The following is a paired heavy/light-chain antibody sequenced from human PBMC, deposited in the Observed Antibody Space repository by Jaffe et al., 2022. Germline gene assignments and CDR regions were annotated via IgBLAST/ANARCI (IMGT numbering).Light chain of an antibody. Sequence: VIWMTQSPSLLSASTGDRVTISCRMSQGISSYLAWYQQKPGKAPELLIYAASTLQSGVPSRFSGSGSGTDFTLTISCLQSEDFATYYCQQYYSFPRTFGQGTKVEIK. CDR3: QQYYSFPRT. J-gene: IGKJ1*01. CDR1: QGISSY. V-gene: IGKV1D-8*01. CDR2: AAS.
Heavy chain of an antibody. J-gene: IGHJ4*02. CDR1: GFTFSSYS. CDR3: AREPPTGRITFGGVISHPDY. D-gene: IGHD3-16*02. Sequence: EVQLVESGGGLVKPGGSLRLSCAASGFTFSSYSMNWVRQAPGKGLEWVSSISSSSSYIYYADSVKGRFTISRDNAKNSLYLQMNSLRAEDTAVYYCAREPPTGRITFGGVISHPDYWGQGTLVTVSS. CDR2: ISSSSSYI. V-gene: IGHV3-21*01.